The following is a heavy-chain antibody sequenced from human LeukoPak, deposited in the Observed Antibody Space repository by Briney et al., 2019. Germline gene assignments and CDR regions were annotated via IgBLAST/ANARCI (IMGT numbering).Heavy chain of an antibody. D-gene: IGHD5-12*01. CDR2: INHSGST. J-gene: IGHJ5*02. CDR1: GGSFSGYY. CDR3: ARGTWTIYNGYVGGRRNWFDP. Sequence: SETLSLTCAVYGGSFSGYYWSWIRQPPGKGLEWIGEINHSGSTNYNPSLKSRVTISVDTSKNQFSLKLSSVTAADTVVYYCARGTWTIYNGYVGGRRNWFDPWGQGTLVTVSS. V-gene: IGHV4-34*01.